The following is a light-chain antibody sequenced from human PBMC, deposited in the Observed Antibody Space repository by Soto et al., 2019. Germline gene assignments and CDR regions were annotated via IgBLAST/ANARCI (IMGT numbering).Light chain of an antibody. V-gene: IGKV3-20*01. CDR1: QSVTSNY. Sequence: EILLTQSPGTLSVSSGESATLSCRASQSVTSNYLAWYQQKPGLPPRLLIFGASNRATGIPDRFSGGVSETYLTLTISGLEHADFALHICQKYGSSPFTFGLGTTL. CDR3: QKYGSSPFT. CDR2: GAS. J-gene: IGKJ2*01.